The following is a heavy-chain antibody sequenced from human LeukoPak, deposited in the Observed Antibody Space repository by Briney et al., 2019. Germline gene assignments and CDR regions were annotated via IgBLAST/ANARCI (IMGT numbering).Heavy chain of an antibody. CDR2: INGDGSRT. D-gene: IGHD3-10*01. CDR1: GFTFSSYW. Sequence: GGSLRLSCAASGFTFSSYWMHWVRQAPGKGLVWVSRINGDGSRTGYADSVEGRFTISRDNAQNSLYLQMNSLRAEDTAVYYCAKDSYASGSHGDWGQGTLVTVSS. V-gene: IGHV3-74*01. J-gene: IGHJ4*02. CDR3: AKDSYASGSHGD.